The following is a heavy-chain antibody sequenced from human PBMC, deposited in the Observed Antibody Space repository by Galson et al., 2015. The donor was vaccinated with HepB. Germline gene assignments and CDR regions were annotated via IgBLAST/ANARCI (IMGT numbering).Heavy chain of an antibody. CDR3: ARHVSAGRPAFDY. CDR1: GDSISSNTYY. CDR2: IFYTGST. D-gene: IGHD6-13*01. V-gene: IGHV4-39*01. J-gene: IGHJ4*02. Sequence: ETLSLTCTVSGDSISSNTYYWGWIRQPPGKGLEWIGNIFYTGSTYYNPSLKSRVTMSVDTPKNQFSLKLSSVTATDTAVYYCARHVSAGRPAFDYWGQGTLVTVSS.